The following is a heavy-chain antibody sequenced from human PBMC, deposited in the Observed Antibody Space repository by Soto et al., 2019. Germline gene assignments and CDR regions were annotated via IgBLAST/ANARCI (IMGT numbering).Heavy chain of an antibody. CDR3: AREAYYDFWSSAGDYNYYYGMDV. CDR2: TYYRSKWYN. Sequence: PSQTLSLTCAISGDSVSSNSAAWSWIRQSPSRGLEWLGRTYYRSKWYNDYAVSVKSRITINPDTSKNQFSLQLNSVTPEDTAVYYCAREAYYDFWSSAGDYNYYYGMDVWGQGTTVTVSS. D-gene: IGHD3-3*01. V-gene: IGHV6-1*01. CDR1: GDSVSSNSAA. J-gene: IGHJ6*02.